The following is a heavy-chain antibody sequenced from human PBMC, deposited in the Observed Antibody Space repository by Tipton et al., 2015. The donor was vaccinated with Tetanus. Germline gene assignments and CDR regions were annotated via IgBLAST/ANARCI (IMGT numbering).Heavy chain of an antibody. Sequence: LRLSCAASGFTFDDYAMHWVRQAPGKGLEWVSGITWTSGSIRYADSVKGRFTISRDNAKNSLYLQMNSLRAEDTALYYCAKDGEMDQMTYNWFDSWGQGTLVTVSS. D-gene: IGHD5-24*01. CDR3: AKDGEMDQMTYNWFDS. V-gene: IGHV3-9*01. CDR2: ITWTSGSI. J-gene: IGHJ5*01. CDR1: GFTFDDYA.